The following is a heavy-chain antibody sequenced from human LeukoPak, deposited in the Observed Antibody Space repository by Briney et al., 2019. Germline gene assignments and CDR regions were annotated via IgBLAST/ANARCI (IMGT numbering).Heavy chain of an antibody. CDR2: IYYSGST. CDR1: GGSISSGGYY. D-gene: IGHD3-22*01. J-gene: IGHJ4*02. V-gene: IGHV4-31*03. Sequence: TSSETLSLTCTVSGGSISSGGYYWSWIRQHPGKGLEWIGYIYYSGSTYYNPSLKRRVTISVDTSKNQFSLKLSSVTAADTAVYYCARGLDDSSGYYWRLTYPLIDYWGQGTLVTVSS. CDR3: ARGLDDSSGYYWRLTYPLIDY.